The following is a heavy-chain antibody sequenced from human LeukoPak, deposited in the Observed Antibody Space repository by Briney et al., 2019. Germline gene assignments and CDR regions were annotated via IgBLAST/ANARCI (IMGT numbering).Heavy chain of an antibody. CDR3: ARGYSSSWYYFDY. CDR1: GGSISSGDYY. D-gene: IGHD6-13*01. V-gene: IGHV4-61*02. CDR2: IYTRGDT. Sequence: PSQTLSLTCTVSGGSISSGDYYWSWIRQSAGKGLEWIGRIYTRGDTTYNPSLKSRVTISVDTSKNQFSLELTSVTAADTAVYYCARGYSSSWYYFDYWGQGTLVTVSS. J-gene: IGHJ4*02.